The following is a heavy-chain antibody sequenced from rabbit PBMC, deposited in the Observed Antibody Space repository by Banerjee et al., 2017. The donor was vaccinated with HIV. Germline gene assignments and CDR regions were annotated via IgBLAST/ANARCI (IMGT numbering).Heavy chain of an antibody. V-gene: IGHV1S45*01. J-gene: IGHJ4*01. CDR1: GFSFSSSYW. CDR3: ARNDEYASSSGYWYFNL. Sequence: QEQLVESGGDLVKPEGSLTLTCTASGFSFSSSYWICWVRQAPGKGLEWIACIYAGSRGSTYYASWAKGRFTISKTSSTTVTLQMTSLTAADTATYFCARNDEYASSSGYWYFNLWGPGTLVTVS. D-gene: IGHD1-1*01. CDR2: IYAGSRGST.